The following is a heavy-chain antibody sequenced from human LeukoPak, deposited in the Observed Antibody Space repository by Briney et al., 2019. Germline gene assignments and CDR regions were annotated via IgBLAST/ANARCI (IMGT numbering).Heavy chain of an antibody. CDR2: ISSDGSTT. D-gene: IGHD2-21*02. J-gene: IGHJ5*02. Sequence: GGSLRLSCAGSGFXFNNYWIHWVRQIPGKGLLWVSQISSDGSTTNYADSVKGRFTVSRDNAKNTVYLQMNSLRADDTAVYFCARGIVVVTEIAWFDPWGQGTLVTVSS. CDR1: GFXFNNYW. CDR3: ARGIVVVTEIAWFDP. V-gene: IGHV3-74*01.